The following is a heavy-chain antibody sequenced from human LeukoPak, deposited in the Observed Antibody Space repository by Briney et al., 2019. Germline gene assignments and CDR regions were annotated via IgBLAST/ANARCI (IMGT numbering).Heavy chain of an antibody. V-gene: IGHV1-8*01. D-gene: IGHD3-22*01. CDR3: ARAPSLLDSSGYLVNFFDY. CDR1: GYTFTSYD. CDR2: MNPNSGNT. J-gene: IGHJ4*02. Sequence: ASVKVSCKASGYTFTSYDINWVRQATGQGLEWMGWMNPNSGNTGYAQKFQGRVTITTDNSISTAYMELSSLRSEDTAVYYCARAPSLLDSSGYLVNFFDYWGQGTLVTVSS.